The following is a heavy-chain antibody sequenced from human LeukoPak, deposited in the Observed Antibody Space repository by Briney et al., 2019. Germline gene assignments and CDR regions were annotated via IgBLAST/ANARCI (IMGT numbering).Heavy chain of an antibody. Sequence: SETLSLTCTVSGDSIIRSTYYWAWIRQPQGKGLEWIGSIYYSGSTYYNPSLKSRVTISIDTSENQFSLKLSSVTAADTVVYFCARQSSSCWYYFDYWGQGTLVTVSS. V-gene: IGHV4-39*01. J-gene: IGHJ4*02. D-gene: IGHD6-13*01. CDR3: ARQSSSCWYYFDY. CDR2: IYYSGST. CDR1: GDSIIRSTYY.